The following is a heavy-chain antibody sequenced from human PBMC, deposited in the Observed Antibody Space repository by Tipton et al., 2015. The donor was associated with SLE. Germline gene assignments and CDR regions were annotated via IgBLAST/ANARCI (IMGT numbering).Heavy chain of an antibody. D-gene: IGHD3-22*01. CDR2: ISGYNDNT. J-gene: IGHJ3*02. CDR1: GYIFSNYG. CDR3: ARVLISYYDEDSSGQRDAFDI. V-gene: IGHV1-18*01. Sequence: QLVQSGADVKKPGASVKVSCKTSGYIFSNYGISWVRQAPGQELEWMGWISGYNDNTNYAQTLQGRVTMTTDRSTNTAYMEMRSLRSDDTALYYCARVLISYYDEDSSGQRDAFDIWGQGTMVTVSS.